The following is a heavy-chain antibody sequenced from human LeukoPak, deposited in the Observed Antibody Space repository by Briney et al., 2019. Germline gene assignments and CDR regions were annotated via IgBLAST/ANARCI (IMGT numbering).Heavy chain of an antibody. D-gene: IGHD5-24*01. V-gene: IGHV3-7*03. CDR3: ARASKPWLQLT. CDR2: IKEDGSEK. CDR1: GFTFIHYR. J-gene: IGHJ5*02. Sequence: GGSLRLSCAASGFTFIHYRLIWVRQAEWKGLEGVGNIKEDGSEKRYADSVRGRFTISRDNAQTSIYLQMNSLRAEDTAVYYCARASKPWLQLTWGQGTLVTVSS.